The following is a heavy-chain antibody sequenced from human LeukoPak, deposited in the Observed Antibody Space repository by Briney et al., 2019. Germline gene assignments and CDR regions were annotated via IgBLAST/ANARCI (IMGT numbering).Heavy chain of an antibody. V-gene: IGHV3-21*01. Sequence: PGGSLRLSCAASGFTFSSYSMNWVRQAPGKGLEWVSSISTSSSYIYYADSMKGRFTISRDNARNSLFLQMNSLGAEDTAVYYCARGPGDSITLTNWFDPWGQGTLVTVSS. CDR2: ISTSSSYI. CDR1: GFTFSSYS. J-gene: IGHJ5*02. CDR3: ARGPGDSITLTNWFDP. D-gene: IGHD4-17*01.